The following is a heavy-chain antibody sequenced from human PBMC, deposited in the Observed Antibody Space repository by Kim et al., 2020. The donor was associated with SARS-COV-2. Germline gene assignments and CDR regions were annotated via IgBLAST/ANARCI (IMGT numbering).Heavy chain of an antibody. CDR2: ISYDGSNK. D-gene: IGHD2-21*02. CDR3: AKEIGVVTAIWYPVDY. J-gene: IGHJ4*02. CDR1: GFTFSSYG. Sequence: GGSLRLSCATSGFTFSSYGMHWVRQAPGKGLEWVAVISYDGSNKYYADSVKGRFTISRDNSKNTLYLQMNSLRAEDTAVYYCAKEIGVVTAIWYPVDYWGQGTLVTVSS. V-gene: IGHV3-30*18.